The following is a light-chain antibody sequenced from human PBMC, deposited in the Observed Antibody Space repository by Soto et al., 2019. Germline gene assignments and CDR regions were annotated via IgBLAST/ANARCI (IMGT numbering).Light chain of an antibody. CDR1: EVLSSSY. CDR3: QQQGT. CDR2: AAY. V-gene: IGKV3-20*01. J-gene: IGKJ2*01. Sequence: EIVLTQSPGTLSLSPGERATLSCRASEVLSSSYLVWYQQKPGQAPRLLIYAAYRRATGLPDRFSGSGSATEYTLTSNTLEPEDFAVYYCQQQGTFGQGTKLEIK.